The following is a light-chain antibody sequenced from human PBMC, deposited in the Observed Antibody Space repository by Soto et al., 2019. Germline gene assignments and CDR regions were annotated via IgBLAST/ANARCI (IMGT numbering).Light chain of an antibody. Sequence: EIVMTQSPATLSVSPGEKATLSCRASQTVSNNLAWYQQKPGQAPRLLIYFASTRATGIPARFSGSGYGTEFTLTISSLQSEDFAVYYCQQYNQWPLTFGGGTKAETK. CDR1: QTVSNN. CDR3: QQYNQWPLT. CDR2: FAS. V-gene: IGKV3-15*01. J-gene: IGKJ4*01.